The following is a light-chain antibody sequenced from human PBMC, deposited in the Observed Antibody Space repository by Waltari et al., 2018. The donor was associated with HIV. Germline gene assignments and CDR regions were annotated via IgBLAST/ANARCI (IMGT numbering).Light chain of an antibody. J-gene: IGKJ2*01. CDR2: GAS. CDR1: QRVSGY. CDR3: QQYGSSPPYT. Sequence: EIVLTQSPGTLSLSPGDRATLSCRASQRVSGYLAWYQQKPGQAPRLLIYGASSRATGSPDRFSGSGSGTDFTLTISRLEPEDFAVYYCQQYGSSPPYTFGQGTKLEIK. V-gene: IGKV3-20*01.